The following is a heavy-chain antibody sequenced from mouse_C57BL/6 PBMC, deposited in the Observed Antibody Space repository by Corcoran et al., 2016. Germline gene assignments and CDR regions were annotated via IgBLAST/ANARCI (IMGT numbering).Heavy chain of an antibody. Sequence: QIQLVQSGPELKKPGETVKISCKASGYTFTTYGMSWVKQAPGKGLKWMGWINTYSGVPTYADDFKGRFAFSLETSASTAYLQINNLKNEDTATYFCARSRSDYAMDYWGQGTSVTVSS. D-gene: IGHD3-1*01. J-gene: IGHJ4*01. CDR1: GYTFTTYG. V-gene: IGHV9-3*01. CDR2: INTYSGVP. CDR3: ARSRSDYAMDY.